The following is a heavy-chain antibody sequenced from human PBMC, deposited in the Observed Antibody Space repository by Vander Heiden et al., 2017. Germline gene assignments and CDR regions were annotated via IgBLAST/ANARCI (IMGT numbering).Heavy chain of an antibody. CDR2: ITPITGAT. D-gene: IGHD3-10*01. V-gene: IGHV1-2*02. CDR1: GYRFTGHY. CDR3: ARDAVSGWFGPHGARDV. Sequence: QVQLVQSGAELKKPGASVKVSCKASGYRFTGHYIHWVRQAPGQGLEWMGWITPITGATNLAQKFEARVTVTGDTSINTVFMDLSRLTSDDTAIYYCARDAVSGWFGPHGARDVWGQGTTGTVS. J-gene: IGHJ6*02.